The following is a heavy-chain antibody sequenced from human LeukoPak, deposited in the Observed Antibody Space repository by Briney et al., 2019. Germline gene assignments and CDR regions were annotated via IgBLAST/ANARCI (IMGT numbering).Heavy chain of an antibody. J-gene: IGHJ3*02. CDR3: ARVDTPYAFDI. V-gene: IGHV4-34*01. CDR2: INHSGST. Sequence: SETLSLTCAVYGGSFSGYYWSWIRQPPGKGLEWIGEINHSGSTNYNPSLKSRVTISVDTSKNQFSLKLSSVTAADTAVYYCARVDTPYAFDIWGQGTMVPVSS. CDR1: GGSFSGYY. D-gene: IGHD2-15*01.